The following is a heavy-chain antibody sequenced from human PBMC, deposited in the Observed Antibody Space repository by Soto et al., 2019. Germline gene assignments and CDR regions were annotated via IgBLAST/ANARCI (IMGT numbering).Heavy chain of an antibody. J-gene: IGHJ6*02. CDR3: ASSSSWYYYYGMCV. V-gene: IGHV4-59*01. D-gene: IGHD6-13*01. CDR1: GGSISSYY. Sequence: QVQLQESGPGLVKPSETLSLTCTVSGGSISSYYWSWIRQPPGKGLEWIGYIYDSGSTNYNPCLKSRVTISVDTSKSQFSRKLRSVTAADAAVYYCASSSSWYYYYGMCVWGQGTTVTVSS. CDR2: IYDSGST.